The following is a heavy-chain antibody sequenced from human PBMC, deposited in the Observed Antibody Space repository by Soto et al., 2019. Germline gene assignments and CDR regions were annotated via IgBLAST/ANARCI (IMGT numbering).Heavy chain of an antibody. CDR3: ARREPGEAFDI. CDR1: GYSFATYW. J-gene: IGHJ3*02. CDR2: IYPGDSNT. Sequence: GESLKISCKGSGYSFATYWIAWVRQMPGKGLEWMGIIYPGDSNTRYNPSFQGQVTISADKSISTAYLQWSSLKASDTAMYYCARREPGEAFDIWGQGTMVTVSS. V-gene: IGHV5-51*01. D-gene: IGHD3-16*01.